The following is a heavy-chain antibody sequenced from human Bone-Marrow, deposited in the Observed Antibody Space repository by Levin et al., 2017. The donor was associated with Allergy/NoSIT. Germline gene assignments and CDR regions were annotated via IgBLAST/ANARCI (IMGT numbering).Heavy chain of an antibody. CDR2: IWYDGSNK. J-gene: IGHJ4*02. D-gene: IGHD3-10*01. CDR3: ARVGGGLLSNPFY. Sequence: GGSLRLSCAASGFTFSSYGMHWVRQAPGKGLEWVAVIWYDGSNKYYADSVKGRFTISRDNSKNTLYLQMNSLRAEDTAVYYCARVGGGLLSNPFYWGQGTLVTVSS. CDR1: GFTFSSYG. V-gene: IGHV3-33*01.